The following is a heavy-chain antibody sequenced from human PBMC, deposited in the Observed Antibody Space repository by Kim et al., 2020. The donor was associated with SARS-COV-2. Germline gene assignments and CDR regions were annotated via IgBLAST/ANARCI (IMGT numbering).Heavy chain of an antibody. Sequence: ASVKVSCKASGYTFTSYYMHWVRQAPGQGLEWMGIINPSGGSTSYAQKFQGRVTMTRDTSTSTVYMELSSLRSEDTAVYYCARTRPPNPTQQQQLVPLPSGQRNWFDPWGQGTLVTVSS. CDR1: GYTFTSYY. CDR3: ARTRPPNPTQQQQLVPLPSGQRNWFDP. V-gene: IGHV1-46*01. CDR2: INPSGGST. J-gene: IGHJ5*02. D-gene: IGHD6-13*01.